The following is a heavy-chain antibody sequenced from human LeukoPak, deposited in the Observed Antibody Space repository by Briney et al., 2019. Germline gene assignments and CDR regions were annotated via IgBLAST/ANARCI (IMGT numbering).Heavy chain of an antibody. V-gene: IGHV4-34*01. J-gene: IGHJ4*02. CDR3: ARGSYDYVWGSYRYTFFDY. CDR1: GGSFSGYY. D-gene: IGHD3-16*02. CDR2: INHSGST. Sequence: SETLSLTCAVYGGSFSGYYWSWIRQPPGKGLVWIGEINHSGSTNYNPSLKSRVTISVDTSKNQFSLKLSSVTAADTAVYYCARGSYDYVWGSYRYTFFDYWGQGTLVTVSS.